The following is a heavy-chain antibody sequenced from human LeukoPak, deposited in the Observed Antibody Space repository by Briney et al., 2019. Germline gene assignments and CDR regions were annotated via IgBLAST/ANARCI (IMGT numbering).Heavy chain of an antibody. Sequence: ASETLSLTCTVSGVSISSSNSYWGWIRQPPGKGLEWIDSIYYSGNTYYNASLKSQVSISIDTSKNQFSLRLTSVTAADTAVYYCARRKYYYGSGSYYLAPKHPNWFDPWGQGTLVTVSS. J-gene: IGHJ5*02. D-gene: IGHD3-10*01. CDR3: ARRKYYYGSGSYYLAPKHPNWFDP. V-gene: IGHV4-39*01. CDR2: IYYSGNT. CDR1: GVSISSSNSY.